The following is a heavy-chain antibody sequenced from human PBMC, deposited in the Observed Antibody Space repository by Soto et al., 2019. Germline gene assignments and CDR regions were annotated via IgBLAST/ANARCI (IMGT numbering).Heavy chain of an antibody. V-gene: IGHV4-39*01. Sequence: PSETLSLTCTVSGGSISSGGYYWSWIRQHPGKGLEWIGNIYYSGSTYYNPSLKSRVTISVDTSKNQFSLKLSSVTAADTAVYYCARQGYVDYYYYMDVWGKGTTVTVSS. CDR1: GGSISSGGYY. CDR2: IYYSGST. D-gene: IGHD2-2*01. CDR3: ARQGYVDYYYYMDV. J-gene: IGHJ6*03.